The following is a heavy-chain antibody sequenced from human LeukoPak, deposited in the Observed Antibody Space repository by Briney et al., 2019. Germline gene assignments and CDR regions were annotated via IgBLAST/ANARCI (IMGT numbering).Heavy chain of an antibody. D-gene: IGHD6-13*01. V-gene: IGHV4-59*01. CDR2: IYYSGST. Sequence: SETLSLTCTVSGGSISSYYWSWIRQPPGKGLEWIGYIYYSGSTNYIPSLKSRVTISVDTSKNQFSLKLSSVTAADTAVYYCARGPTAGDPFYYFDYWGQGTLVTVSS. CDR1: GGSISSYY. J-gene: IGHJ4*02. CDR3: ARGPTAGDPFYYFDY.